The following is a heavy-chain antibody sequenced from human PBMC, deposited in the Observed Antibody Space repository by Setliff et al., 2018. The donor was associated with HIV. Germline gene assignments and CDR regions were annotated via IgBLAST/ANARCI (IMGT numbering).Heavy chain of an antibody. CDR1: GGSIRNYY. CDR3: ARVQEDTVTYREYYGMDV. D-gene: IGHD5-18*01. V-gene: IGHV4-59*01. J-gene: IGHJ6*02. CDR2: IYYSGST. Sequence: SETLSLTCSVSGGSIRNYYWSWIRQPPGKGLEWIGNIYYSGSTSYNPSFKSRVTISVDTSNNQFSLDLSSMTAADTAVYYCARVQEDTVTYREYYGMDVWGPGTLVTVSS.